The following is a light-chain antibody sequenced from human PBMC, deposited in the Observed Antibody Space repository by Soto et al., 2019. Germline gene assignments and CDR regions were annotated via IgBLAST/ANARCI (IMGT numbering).Light chain of an antibody. J-gene: IGKJ3*01. Sequence: EMVMTQSPATLSVSPGERVTLSCRASESVHRNLAWYQQKPGQGPSLLIYYASTRATGVPARFTGSGSGTEFTLTISSLQSEDFGVYHCQHYSNWPPTFGPGTNVEIK. CDR3: QHYSNWPPT. CDR1: ESVHRN. V-gene: IGKV3-15*01. CDR2: YAS.